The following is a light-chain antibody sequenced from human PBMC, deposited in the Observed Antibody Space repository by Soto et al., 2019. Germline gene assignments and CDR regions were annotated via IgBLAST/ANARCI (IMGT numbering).Light chain of an antibody. CDR3: QSYDSSLSGAV. CDR1: SSNIGAGYD. Sequence: QSVLTQPPSVSGAPGQRVTISCTGSSSNIGAGYDVHWYQQLPGTAPKVLIYGNNNRPSGAPDRFSGSKSGTSASLAITGLQAEDEADYYCQSYDSSLSGAVFGGGTKLTVL. J-gene: IGLJ2*01. CDR2: GNN. V-gene: IGLV1-40*01.